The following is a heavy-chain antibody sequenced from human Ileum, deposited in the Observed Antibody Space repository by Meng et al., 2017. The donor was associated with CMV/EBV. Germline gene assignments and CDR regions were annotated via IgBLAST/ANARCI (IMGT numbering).Heavy chain of an antibody. Sequence: LSGVASGFTFSSYAMTWVRQAPGKGLEWVSSISGGGGGTYYADSVKGRFTISRDNSKNTIYLQMNSLRAEDTAVYYCAKVVRWGEAEYWGQGTLVTVSS. D-gene: IGHD3-16*01. CDR1: GFTFSSYA. J-gene: IGHJ4*02. CDR2: ISGGGGGT. CDR3: AKVVRWGEAEY. V-gene: IGHV3-23*01.